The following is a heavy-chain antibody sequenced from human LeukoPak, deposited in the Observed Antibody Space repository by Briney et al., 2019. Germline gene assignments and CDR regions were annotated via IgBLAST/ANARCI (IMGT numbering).Heavy chain of an antibody. V-gene: IGHV1-18*01. Sequence: ASVKVSCKASGYTFTSYGISWARQAPGQGLEWMGWISAYNGNTNYAQKLQGRVTMTTDTSTSTAYMELRSLRSDDTAVYYCARDRGRVTIFGVVSSFDPWGQGTLVTVSS. J-gene: IGHJ5*02. CDR2: ISAYNGNT. CDR3: ARDRGRVTIFGVVSSFDP. CDR1: GYTFTSYG. D-gene: IGHD3-3*01.